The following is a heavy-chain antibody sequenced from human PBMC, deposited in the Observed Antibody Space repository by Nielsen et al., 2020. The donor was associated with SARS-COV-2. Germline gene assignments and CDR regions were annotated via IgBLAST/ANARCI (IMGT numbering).Heavy chain of an antibody. CDR1: GSSISSYY. Sequence: SETLSLTCTVSGSSISSYYWSWIRQPPGKGLEWIGYIYYSGSTNYNPSLKSRVTISVDTSKNQFSLKLSSVTAADTAVYYCARDQLWSSGYMDVWGKGTTVTVSS. CDR2: IYYSGST. J-gene: IGHJ6*03. D-gene: IGHD5-18*01. CDR3: ARDQLWSSGYMDV. V-gene: IGHV4-59*12.